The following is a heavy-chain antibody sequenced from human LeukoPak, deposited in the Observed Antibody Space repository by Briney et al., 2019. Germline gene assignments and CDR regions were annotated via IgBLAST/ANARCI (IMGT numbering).Heavy chain of an antibody. CDR2: INPNSGGT. CDR3: ARDLSYDILTGYYTD. D-gene: IGHD3-9*01. Sequence: GASVKVSCKASGYTFTSYYMHWVRQAPGQGLEWMGWINPNSGGTNYAQKFQGRVTMTRDTSISTAYMELSRLRSDDTAVYYCARDLSYDILTGYYTDWGQGTLVTVSS. J-gene: IGHJ4*02. V-gene: IGHV1-2*02. CDR1: GYTFTSYY.